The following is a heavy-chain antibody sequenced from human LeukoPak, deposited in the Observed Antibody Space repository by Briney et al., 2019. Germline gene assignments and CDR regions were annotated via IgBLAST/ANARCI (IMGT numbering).Heavy chain of an antibody. CDR3: AREVGYTFDY. J-gene: IGHJ4*02. V-gene: IGHV4-59*01. CDR1: GSSITRYY. CDR2: IYYSGST. D-gene: IGHD5-24*01. Sequence: PSETLSLTCAVSGSSITRYYWSWIRQPPRKGLEWIGYIYYSGSTNYNPSLKSRVTISVDTSKNQISLKLSSVTAADAAVYYCAREVGYTFDYWGQGTLVTVSS.